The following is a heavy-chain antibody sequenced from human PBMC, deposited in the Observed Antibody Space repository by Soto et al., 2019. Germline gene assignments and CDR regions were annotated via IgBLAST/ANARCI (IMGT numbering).Heavy chain of an antibody. CDR3: ARLNVYYYYYYMDV. J-gene: IGHJ6*03. CDR2: IYYSGST. Sequence: SETLSLTCTVSGGSISSYYWSWIRQPPGKGLEWIGYIYYSGSTNYNPSLKSRVTISVDTSKNQFSLKLSSVTAADTAVYYCARLNVYYYYYYMDVWGKGTTVTVS. V-gene: IGHV4-59*08. CDR1: GGSISSYY.